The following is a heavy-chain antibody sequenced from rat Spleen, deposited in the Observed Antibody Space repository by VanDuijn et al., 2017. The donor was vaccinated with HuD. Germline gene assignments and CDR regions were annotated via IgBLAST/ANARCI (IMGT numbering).Heavy chain of an antibody. CDR2: ISPSGGST. CDR1: GFTFSNSG. Sequence: EVQLVESGGGLVQPGRSLKLSCAASGFTFSNSGMHWLRQAPTKGLEWVASISPSGGSTYYRDSVKGRFTISRDNAKCTLYLQMDSLRSEDTVTYYCATDGDNNYFDYWGQGVMVTVSS. CDR3: ATDGDNNYFDY. D-gene: IGHD1-9*01. V-gene: IGHV5-19*01. J-gene: IGHJ2*01.